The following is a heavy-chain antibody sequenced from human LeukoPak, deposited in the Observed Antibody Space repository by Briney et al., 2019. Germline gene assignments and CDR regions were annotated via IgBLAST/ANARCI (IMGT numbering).Heavy chain of an antibody. Sequence: GGSLRLSCAASGFTFSNYAMNWVRQAPGKGLEWVSATSGSGGSTYYADSVKGRFTISRDNPKNAVYLQMNSLRAEDTAVYYCAKVLDYYYYGMDVWGQGTTVTASS. CDR3: AKVLDYYYYGMDV. CDR1: GFTFSNYA. J-gene: IGHJ6*02. CDR2: TSGSGGST. V-gene: IGHV3-23*01.